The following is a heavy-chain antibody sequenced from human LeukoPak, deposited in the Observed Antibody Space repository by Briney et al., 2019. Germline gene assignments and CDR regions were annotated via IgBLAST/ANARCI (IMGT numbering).Heavy chain of an antibody. CDR1: GGSISSYY. V-gene: IGHV4-4*07. Sequence: PSETLSLTCTASGGSISSYYWSWIRQPAGKGLEWIGRMYPSGSTNYNPSLKSRVTMSVDTSKNQFSLKLSSVTAADTAVYYCARGPITIFGVVVLYYFDYWGQGTLVTVSS. CDR2: MYPSGST. J-gene: IGHJ4*02. D-gene: IGHD3-3*01. CDR3: ARGPITIFGVVVLYYFDY.